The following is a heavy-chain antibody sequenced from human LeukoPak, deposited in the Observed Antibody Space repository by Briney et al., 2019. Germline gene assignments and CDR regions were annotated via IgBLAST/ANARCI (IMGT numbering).Heavy chain of an antibody. Sequence: PGGSLRLSCAASGFTFSSYSMNWVRQAPGKGLEWVSSISSSSSYIYYADSVKGRFTISRDNAKNSLYLQMNSLRAEDTAVFYCTRGSGWYPDYWGQGTLVTVSS. CDR2: ISSSSSYI. D-gene: IGHD6-19*01. CDR3: TRGSGWYPDY. V-gene: IGHV3-21*01. CDR1: GFTFSSYS. J-gene: IGHJ4*02.